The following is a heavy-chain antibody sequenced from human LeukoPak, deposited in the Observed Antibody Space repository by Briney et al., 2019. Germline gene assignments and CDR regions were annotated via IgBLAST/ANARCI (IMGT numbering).Heavy chain of an antibody. CDR1: GGSISSYY. CDR2: IYYSGST. J-gene: IGHJ4*02. V-gene: IGHV4-59*08. CDR3: AKGDRGSFPYFDY. D-gene: IGHD3-16*01. Sequence: PSETLSLTCTVSGGSISSYYWSWIRQPPGKGLEWIGYIYYSGSTNYNPSLKSRVTISVDTSKNQFSLKLSSVTAADTAVYYCAKGDRGSFPYFDYWGQGTLVTVSS.